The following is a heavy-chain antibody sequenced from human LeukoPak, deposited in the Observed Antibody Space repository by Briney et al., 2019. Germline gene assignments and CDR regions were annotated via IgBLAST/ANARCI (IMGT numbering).Heavy chain of an antibody. CDR1: GGSISGGGYS. CDR3: AREIGVWDLLVS. V-gene: IGHV4-30-2*01. D-gene: IGHD3-16*01. CDR2: IHHNGST. J-gene: IGHJ5*01. Sequence: PSETLSLTCTVSGGSISGGGYSWTWIRQPPGKGLEWIGNIHHNGSTYYNPSLKSRVTISVDRAKNQFFLKLNSVTAADTAVYYCAREIGVWDLLVSWGQGTLVTVSS.